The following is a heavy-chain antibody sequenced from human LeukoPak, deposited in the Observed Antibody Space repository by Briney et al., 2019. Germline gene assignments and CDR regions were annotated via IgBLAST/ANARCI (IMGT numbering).Heavy chain of an antibody. CDR3: AKEMAYSSSWYGHY. V-gene: IGHV3-30*02. D-gene: IGHD6-13*01. J-gene: IGHJ4*02. CDR2: IRYDGSNK. CDR1: GFTFSSYG. Sequence: GGSLRLSCAASGFTFSSYGMHWVRQAPGKGLEWVAFIRYDGSNKYYADSVKGRFTISRDNSKNTLYLQMNSLRAEDTAVYYCAKEMAYSSSWYGHYWGQGTLVTVSS.